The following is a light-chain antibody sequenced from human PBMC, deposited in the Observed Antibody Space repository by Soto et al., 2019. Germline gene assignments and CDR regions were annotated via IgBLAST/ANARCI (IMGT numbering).Light chain of an antibody. CDR2: EVS. V-gene: IGLV2-14*01. Sequence: QSALTQPASVSGSPGQSITISCTGTTSDVGGYNYVSWDQQHPGKVPKLLIHEVSNRPSGVSNRFSGSKSGNTASLTISGLQAEDEADYYGLSKTSSISYVFGTGTKVTVL. CDR3: LSKTSSISYV. CDR1: TSDVGGYNY. J-gene: IGLJ1*01.